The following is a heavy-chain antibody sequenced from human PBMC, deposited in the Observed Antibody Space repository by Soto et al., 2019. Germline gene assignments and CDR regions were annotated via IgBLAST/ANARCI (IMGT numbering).Heavy chain of an antibody. J-gene: IGHJ6*02. Sequence: EVQLLESGGGLVQPGGSLRLSCAASGFTFSSYAMTWVRQAPGKGLEWVSTISGSGGTTYYADSVRGRFTISRDNSKNTLYLQMNTLRAEDTALYSCTIYCPTASCYIRYGMDVWGQGTTVTVSS. CDR1: GFTFSSYA. CDR3: TIYCPTASCYIRYGMDV. D-gene: IGHD2-2*02. V-gene: IGHV3-23*01. CDR2: ISGSGGTT.